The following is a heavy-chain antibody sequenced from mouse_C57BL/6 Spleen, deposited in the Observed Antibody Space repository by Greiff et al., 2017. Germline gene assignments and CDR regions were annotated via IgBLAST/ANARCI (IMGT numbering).Heavy chain of an antibody. CDR1: GYTFTSYW. V-gene: IGHV1-59*01. CDR2: IDPSDSYT. J-gene: IGHJ3*01. D-gene: IGHD1-1*01. CDR3: ARDYYVSSYGAY. Sequence: VQLQQPGAELVRPGTSVKLSCKASGYTFTSYWMHWVKQRPGQGLEWIGVIDPSDSYTNYNQKFKGKATLTVDTSSSTAYMQLRSLTSEDSAVYYCARDYYVSSYGAYWGQGTLVTVSA.